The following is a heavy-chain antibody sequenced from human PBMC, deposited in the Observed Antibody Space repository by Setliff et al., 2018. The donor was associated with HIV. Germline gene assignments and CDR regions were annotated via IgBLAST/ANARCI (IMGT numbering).Heavy chain of an antibody. Sequence: GSGPTLVNPTQTLTLTCTFSGFSLSTSGMCVSWIRQPPGKALEWLARIDWDDDKHYTTSLKTRLTISKDTSKNRVVLTMTNMDPVDTATYYCARTRHRELALPSVVYYYYYMDVWGKGTTVTVSS. J-gene: IGHJ6*03. CDR2: IDWDDDK. V-gene: IGHV2-70*11. D-gene: IGHD3-3*02. CDR3: ARTRHRELALPSVVYYYYYMDV. CDR1: GFSLSTSGMC.